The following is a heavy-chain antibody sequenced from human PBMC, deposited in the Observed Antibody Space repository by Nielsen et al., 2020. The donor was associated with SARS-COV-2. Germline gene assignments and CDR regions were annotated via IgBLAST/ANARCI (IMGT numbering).Heavy chain of an antibody. CDR2: INPFDGST. CDR3: ARVGHYFEGRGYRYYYYMDV. CDR1: GYTFTSYH. J-gene: IGHJ6*03. Sequence: ASVKVSCKASGYTFTSYHLHWARQAPGQGLEWLGIINPFDGSTSYSQKFQGRITLTRDTSASTVYMELTSLRSDDTALYYCARVGHYFEGRGYRYYYYMDVWGKGTTVTVSS. V-gene: IGHV1-46*01. D-gene: IGHD3-22*01.